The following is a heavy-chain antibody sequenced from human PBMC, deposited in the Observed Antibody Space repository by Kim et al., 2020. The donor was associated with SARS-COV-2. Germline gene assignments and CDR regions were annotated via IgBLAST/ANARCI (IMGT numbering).Heavy chain of an antibody. CDR3: ARGGHQKYCTNGVCYYYGMDV. J-gene: IGHJ6*02. CDR1: GGTFSSYA. V-gene: IGHV1-69*13. CDR2: IIPIFGTA. D-gene: IGHD2-8*01. Sequence: SVKVSCKASGGTFSSYAISWVRQAPGQGLEWMGGIIPIFGTANYAQKFQGRVTITADESTSTAYMELSSLRSEDTAVYYCARGGHQKYCTNGVCYYYGMDVWGQGTTVTVSS.